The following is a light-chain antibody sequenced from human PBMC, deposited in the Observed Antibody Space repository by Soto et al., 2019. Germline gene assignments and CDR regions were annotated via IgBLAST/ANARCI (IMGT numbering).Light chain of an antibody. CDR3: LQEYNSPLT. CDR2: TAS. J-gene: IGKJ4*01. CDR1: QGIRVD. Sequence: AIQMTQSPSSLSESVGDRVTITCRASQGIRVDLGWYQVKPGKAPKLLIYTASNLQSGVPSRFSGSGSGTDFTLTINCRQPEDFATYYCLQEYNSPLTFGGGTRVEIK. V-gene: IGKV1-6*01.